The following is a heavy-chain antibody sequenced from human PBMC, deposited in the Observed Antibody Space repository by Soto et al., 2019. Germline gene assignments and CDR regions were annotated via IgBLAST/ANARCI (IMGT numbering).Heavy chain of an antibody. CDR1: GYSFSSYW. J-gene: IGHJ4*02. CDR2: IYPGDSGT. Sequence: GDSLQISCKGSGYSFSSYWIGWVRQMPGKGLEWMGIIYPGDSGTTYSPSFQGQVTISADKSISTAYLQWSSLRASDTAMYYCARNNTHGSSAYGINYWGQGSLVTVSA. V-gene: IGHV5-51*01. D-gene: IGHD6-6*01. CDR3: ARNNTHGSSAYGINY.